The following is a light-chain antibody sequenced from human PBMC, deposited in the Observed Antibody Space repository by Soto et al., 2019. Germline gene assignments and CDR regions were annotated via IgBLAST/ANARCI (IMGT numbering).Light chain of an antibody. CDR1: QGIIYY. V-gene: IGKV1-27*01. J-gene: IGKJ1*01. CDR2: AAS. Sequence: DIQMTQSPSSLSASVGDTVTITCRASQGIIYYLARYQQRPGKVPKLLIYAASTLQTGVPSRFSGSVAGTDFTLTISSLQPEDVATYYWQKYDSAPQTFGQGTKVEIK. CDR3: QKYDSAPQT.